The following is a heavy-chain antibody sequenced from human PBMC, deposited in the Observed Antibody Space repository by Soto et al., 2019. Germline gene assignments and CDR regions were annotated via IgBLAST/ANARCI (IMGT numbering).Heavy chain of an antibody. J-gene: IGHJ6*02. CDR3: AREKGPWVRGVIHYPNYYYYYGMDV. V-gene: IGHV1-69*06. Sequence: VPLVQSGAEVKKTGSSVKVSCKASGGTFSSYAISWVRQAPGQGIEWMGGIIPIFGTANYAQKFQGRVTITADKSTSTAYMGLSSLRAEDTAVYDCAREKGPWVRGVIHYPNYYYYYGMDVWGQGTTVTGSS. D-gene: IGHD3-10*01. CDR1: GGTFSSYA. CDR2: IIPIFGTA.